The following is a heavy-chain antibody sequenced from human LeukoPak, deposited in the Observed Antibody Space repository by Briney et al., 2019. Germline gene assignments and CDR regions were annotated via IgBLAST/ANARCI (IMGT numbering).Heavy chain of an antibody. D-gene: IGHD3-9*01. CDR3: ARRFFDWLLGDWFDP. J-gene: IGHJ5*02. CDR2: IYYSGST. Sequence: SETLSLTCAVSGYSISSSNWWGWIRQPPGKGLEWIGYIYYSGSTYYNPSLKSRVTMSVDTSKNQFSLKLSSVTAVDTAVYYCARRFFDWLLGDWFDPWGQGTLVTVSS. V-gene: IGHV4-28*01. CDR1: GYSISSSNW.